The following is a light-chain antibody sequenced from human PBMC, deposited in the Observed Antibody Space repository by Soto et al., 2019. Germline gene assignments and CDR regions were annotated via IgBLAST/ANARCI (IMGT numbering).Light chain of an antibody. CDR2: DAS. J-gene: IGKJ5*01. Sequence: EIVLTQSPATQSLSPGERATLSCRASQSVTSYLAWYQQRPGQAPRLLIYDASRRATGIPARFSGSGSGADFTLTISTLEPEDFAVYYCQQRSSWPITFGQGTRLEN. V-gene: IGKV3-11*01. CDR3: QQRSSWPIT. CDR1: QSVTSY.